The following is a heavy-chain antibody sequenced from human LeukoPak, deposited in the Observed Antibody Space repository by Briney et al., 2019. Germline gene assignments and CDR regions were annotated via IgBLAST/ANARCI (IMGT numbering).Heavy chain of an antibody. V-gene: IGHV4-4*07. D-gene: IGHD2-21*02. CDR3: ARAGAAYCGGDCPNWFDP. Sequence: PSETLSLTCTVSGGSISSYYWSWIRQPAGKGLEWIGRIYTSGSTNYNPSLKSRVTISVDTSKNQFSLKLSSVTAADTAVYYCARAGAAYCGGDCPNWFDPWGQGTLVTVSS. CDR2: IYTSGST. J-gene: IGHJ5*02. CDR1: GGSISSYY.